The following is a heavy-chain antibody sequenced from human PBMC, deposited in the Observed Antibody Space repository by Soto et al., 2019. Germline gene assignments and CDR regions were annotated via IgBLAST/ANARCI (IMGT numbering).Heavy chain of an antibody. CDR3: ARDPPEFPSAFDY. Sequence: QTLSLTCALSGDSVSNNGATWNWIRQSPSRGLEWLGRAYYRSRCIYDYAMSVKSRISINPTTSKNQVSLQLNSVTPADTAVYYCARDPPEFPSAFDYWGRGTLVTVSS. D-gene: IGHD2-21*01. J-gene: IGHJ4*02. CDR2: AYYRSRCIY. V-gene: IGHV6-1*01. CDR1: GDSVSNNGAT.